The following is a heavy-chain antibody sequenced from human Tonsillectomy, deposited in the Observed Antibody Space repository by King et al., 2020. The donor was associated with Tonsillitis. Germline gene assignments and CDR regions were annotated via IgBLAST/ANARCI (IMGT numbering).Heavy chain of an antibody. CDR3: ARHPVDGYNFDYYYMDV. Sequence: VQLQESGPGLVKPSETLSLTCTVSGGSISSYYRSWIRQPPGKGLEWIGYIYYSGSTNYNPSLKSRVTISVDTSKNQFSLKLSSVTAADTAVYYCARHPVDGYNFDYYYMDVWGKGTTVTVSS. CDR2: IYYSGST. V-gene: IGHV4-59*08. D-gene: IGHD5-24*01. CDR1: GGSISSYY. J-gene: IGHJ6*03.